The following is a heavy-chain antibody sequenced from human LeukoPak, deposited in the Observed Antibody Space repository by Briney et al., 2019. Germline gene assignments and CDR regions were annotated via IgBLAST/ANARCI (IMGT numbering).Heavy chain of an antibody. J-gene: IGHJ4*02. V-gene: IGHV1-46*01. CDR1: GYTFTSNY. CDR3: ARDQEGFDY. Sequence: ASVKVSCKASGYTFTSNYIHWVRQAPGQGLEWMGMIYPRDGSTSYAQKLQGRVTVTRDTSTSTVHMELSGLRSEDTAVYYCARDQEGFDYWGQGTLVTVSS. CDR2: IYPRDGST.